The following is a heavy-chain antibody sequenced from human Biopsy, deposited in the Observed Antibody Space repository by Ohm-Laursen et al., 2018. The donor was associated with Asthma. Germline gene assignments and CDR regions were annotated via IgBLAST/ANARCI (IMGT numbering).Heavy chain of an antibody. CDR1: EHTFFNYA. CDR2: INAANGKT. Sequence: GPSVYASCKASEHTFFNYAIHSGRQTPGDSLGGRGWINAANGKTKYAQKFQGRLTISRDTSASPAYMDLSSLRSEDTAVFYWARTYFDFLTGQVHDAFAMWGQGKMVPVSS. V-gene: IGHV1-3*01. CDR3: ARTYFDFLTGQVHDAFAM. J-gene: IGHJ3*02. D-gene: IGHD3-9*01.